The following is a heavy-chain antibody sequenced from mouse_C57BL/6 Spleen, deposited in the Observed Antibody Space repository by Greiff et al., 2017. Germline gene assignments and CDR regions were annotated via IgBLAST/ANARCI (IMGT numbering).Heavy chain of an antibody. CDR2: IHPNSGST. V-gene: IGHV1-64*01. Sequence: QVQLQQPGAELVKPGASVKLSCKASGYTFTSYWMHWVKQRPGQGLEWIGMIHPNSGSTNYNEKFKSRATLTVDKSSSTAYMQLSSLTSEDSAVYYCARRGVIYFDVWGTGTTVTVSS. J-gene: IGHJ1*03. CDR3: ARRGVIYFDV. D-gene: IGHD2-1*01. CDR1: GYTFTSYW.